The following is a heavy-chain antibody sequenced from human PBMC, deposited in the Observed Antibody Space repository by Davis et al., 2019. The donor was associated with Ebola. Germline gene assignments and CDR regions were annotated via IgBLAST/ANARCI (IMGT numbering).Heavy chain of an antibody. V-gene: IGHV5-51*01. CDR1: GYSFNTYW. CDR3: ASQGHKRNYLIHDY. Sequence: GESLKISCTASGYSFNTYWIGWVRQLPGKGLEWMGNFHPGTSDLKYSPSFQGQIIISVDRSIRTAYLEWRSLQSSDTAIYYCASQGHKRNYLIHDYWGQGTPVTVSS. CDR2: FHPGTSDL. J-gene: IGHJ4*02. D-gene: IGHD3-10*01.